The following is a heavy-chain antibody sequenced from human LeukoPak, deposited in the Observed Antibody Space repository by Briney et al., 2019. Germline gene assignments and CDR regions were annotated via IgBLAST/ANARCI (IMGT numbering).Heavy chain of an antibody. CDR1: GGSISSYY. CDR2: IYYSGST. V-gene: IGHV4-59*01. D-gene: IGHD3-10*01. CDR3: VRALWTYGSGSYYYYYYMDV. J-gene: IGHJ6*03. Sequence: SETLSLTCTVSGGSISSYYWSWIRQPPGKGLEWIGYIYYSGSTNYNPSLKSRVTISVDTSKNQFSLKLSSVTAADTAVYYCVRALWTYGSGSYYYYYYMDVWGKGTTVTVSS.